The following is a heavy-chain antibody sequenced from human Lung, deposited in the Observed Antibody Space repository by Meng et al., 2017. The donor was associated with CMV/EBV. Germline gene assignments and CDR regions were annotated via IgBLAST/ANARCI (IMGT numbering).Heavy chain of an antibody. CDR1: GFTFSSYW. CDR2: INSDGSST. J-gene: IGHJ6*02. V-gene: IGHV3-74*01. CDR3: AREGYCSSTSCLYYYYYGMDV. D-gene: IGHD2-2*01. Sequence: GVSLRLXCAASGFTFSSYWMHWVRQAPGKGLVWVSRINSDGSSTSYADSVKGRFTISRDNAKNTLYLQMNSLRAEDTAVYYCAREGYCSSTSCLYYYYYGMDVWGQGXTVTVSS.